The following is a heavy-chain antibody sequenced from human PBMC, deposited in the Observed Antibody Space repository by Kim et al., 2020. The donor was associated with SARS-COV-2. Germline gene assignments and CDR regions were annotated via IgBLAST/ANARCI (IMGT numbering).Heavy chain of an antibody. D-gene: IGHD5-18*01. V-gene: IGHV3-30*02. Sequence: YADSVKGRFTITRDNSKNTLYLQMNSLRAEDAAVYYCAKARYSSYDGMDVWGQGTTVTVSS. J-gene: IGHJ6*02. CDR3: AKARYSSYDGMDV.